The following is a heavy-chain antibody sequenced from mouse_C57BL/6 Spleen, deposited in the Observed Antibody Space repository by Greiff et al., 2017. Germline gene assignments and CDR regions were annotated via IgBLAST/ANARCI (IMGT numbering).Heavy chain of an antibody. CDR3: ARYYGSSYDY. CDR1: GYAFSSSW. Sequence: VQLQQSGPELVKPGASVKISCKASGYAFSSSWMNWVKQRPGKGLEWIGRIYPGDGDTNNNGKFKGKATLTADKSSSTAYMQLSSLTSEDSAVYFCARYYGSSYDYWGQGTTLTVSS. J-gene: IGHJ2*01. V-gene: IGHV1-82*01. D-gene: IGHD1-1*01. CDR2: IYPGDGDT.